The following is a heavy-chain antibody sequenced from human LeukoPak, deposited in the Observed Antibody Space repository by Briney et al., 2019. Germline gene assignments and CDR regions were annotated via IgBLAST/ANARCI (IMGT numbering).Heavy chain of an antibody. V-gene: IGHV4-59*08. CDR3: ARYRSGWSGYYYGMDV. J-gene: IGHJ6*02. D-gene: IGHD6-19*01. CDR1: GGSISSNY. CDR2: IYYSGST. Sequence: SETLSLTCTVSGGSISSNYWSWIRQPPGKGLGWIGYIYYSGSTNYNPSLKSRVTISADTSKNQFSLKLSSVAAADTAVYYCARYRSGWSGYYYGMDVWGQGTTVTVSS.